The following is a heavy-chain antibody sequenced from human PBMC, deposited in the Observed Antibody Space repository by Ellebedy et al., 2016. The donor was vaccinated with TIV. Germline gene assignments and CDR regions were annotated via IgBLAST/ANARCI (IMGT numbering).Heavy chain of an antibody. D-gene: IGHD3-3*01. V-gene: IGHV1-18*04. CDR2: ISAYNGNT. CDR3: AIHDYDFWSGPSGWFDP. Sequence: AASVKVSCKASGYTFTSYGISWVRQASGQGLEWMGWISAYNGNTNYAQKLQGRVTMTTDTSTSTAYMELRSLRSDDTAVYYCAIHDYDFWSGPSGWFDPWGQGTLVTVSS. CDR1: GYTFTSYG. J-gene: IGHJ5*02.